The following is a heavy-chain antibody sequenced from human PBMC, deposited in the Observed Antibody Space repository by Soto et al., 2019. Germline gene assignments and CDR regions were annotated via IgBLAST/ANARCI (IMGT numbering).Heavy chain of an antibody. Sequence: GSSVKVSCKPSRCTLTRYYMHWVRQSPGRGLEWMGIINPRGGSTSYAQKFQGRVTMTRDTSTSTVYMELSSLRSADTAVYYWSSREDYYDSRGCSDALPIWG. CDR3: SSREDYYDSRGCSDALPI. D-gene: IGHD3-22*01. V-gene: IGHV1-46*01. J-gene: IGHJ3*02. CDR1: RCTLTRYY. CDR2: INPRGGST.